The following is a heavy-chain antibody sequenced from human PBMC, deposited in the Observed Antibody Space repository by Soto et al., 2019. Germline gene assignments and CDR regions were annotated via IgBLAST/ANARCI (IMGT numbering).Heavy chain of an antibody. D-gene: IGHD2-2*01. CDR3: ARDLKVVPAAIIPSGAFDI. CDR2: IYHSGST. CDR1: SGSISSSNW. Sequence: SETLSLTCAVSSGSISSSNWWSWVRQPPGKGLEWIGEIYHSGSTNYNPSLKSRVTISVDKSKNQFSLKLSSVTAADTAVYYCARDLKVVPAAIIPSGAFDIWGQGTMVTVSS. J-gene: IGHJ3*02. V-gene: IGHV4-4*02.